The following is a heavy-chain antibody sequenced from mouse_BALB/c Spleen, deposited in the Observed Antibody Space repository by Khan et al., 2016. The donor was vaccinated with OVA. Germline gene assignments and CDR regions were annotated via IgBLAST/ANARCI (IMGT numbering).Heavy chain of an antibody. CDR3: AAYYDYDYAMDY. D-gene: IGHD2-4*01. J-gene: IGHJ4*01. Sequence: EVQLQESGPDLVKPSQSLSLTCTVTGYSITSGYSWHWIRQFPENKLEWMGYIHYIGSTNYNPSLKSRISITRDTSKNQFFLQLNSVTTEDTATYYCAAYYDYDYAMDYWGQGTSVTGSS. V-gene: IGHV3-1*02. CDR1: GYSITSGYS. CDR2: IHYIGST.